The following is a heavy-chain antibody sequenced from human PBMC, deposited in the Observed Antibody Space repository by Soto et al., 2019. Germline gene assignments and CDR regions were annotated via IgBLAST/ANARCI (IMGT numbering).Heavy chain of an antibody. Sequence: SETLSLSCAVYGGSLSGYYLSLIRPPPGKGLEWIGEINHSGSTNYNPSLKSRVTISVDTSKNQFSLKLSSVTAADTAVYYCARVSDSSSSPFDYWGQGTLVTVS. J-gene: IGHJ4*02. CDR1: GGSLSGYY. CDR2: INHSGST. D-gene: IGHD6-13*01. V-gene: IGHV4-34*01. CDR3: ARVSDSSSSPFDY.